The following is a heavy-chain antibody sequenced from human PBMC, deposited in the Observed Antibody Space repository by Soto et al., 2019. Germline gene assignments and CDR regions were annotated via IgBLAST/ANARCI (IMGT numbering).Heavy chain of an antibody. Sequence: GGSLRLSXAASGFTFSSYEMNWVRQAPGKGLEWVSYISSSGSTIYYADSVKGRFTISRDNAKNSLYLQMNSLRAEDTAVYYCARVVVVPAAIHYYGMDVWGQGTTVTVS. J-gene: IGHJ6*02. CDR3: ARVVVVPAAIHYYGMDV. CDR1: GFTFSSYE. V-gene: IGHV3-48*03. D-gene: IGHD2-2*01. CDR2: ISSSGSTI.